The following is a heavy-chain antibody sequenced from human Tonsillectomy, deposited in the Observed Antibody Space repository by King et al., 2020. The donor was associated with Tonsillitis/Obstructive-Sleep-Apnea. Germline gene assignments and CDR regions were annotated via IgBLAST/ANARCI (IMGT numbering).Heavy chain of an antibody. V-gene: IGHV3-74*01. D-gene: IGHD2-21*02. CDR2: INNDGGNT. Sequence: VQLVQSGGALVQPGGSLRLSCAASGFTFSSYWMHWVRQAPGKGLVWVSRINNDGGNTSYADSVKGRFTISRDNAKNTLYMQMNSLRGEDTAVYYCARGGESGDCVDYWGQGTLATVSS. CDR3: ARGGESGDCVDY. CDR1: GFTFSSYW. J-gene: IGHJ4*02.